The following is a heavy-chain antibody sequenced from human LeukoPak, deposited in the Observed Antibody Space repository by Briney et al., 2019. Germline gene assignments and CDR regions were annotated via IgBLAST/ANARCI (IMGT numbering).Heavy chain of an antibody. CDR3: ARADCNVPTCQGRDGFDV. CDR2: IKDVGRQE. V-gene: IGHV3-7*01. D-gene: IGHD2/OR15-2a*01. Sequence: GVSLRLSCAPSVLSFCRYFMTGVRQAPRRGLEWVANIKDVGRQEYYVDSVKGRFTISRDNGKGSLHLQMDRLRAEDTAVYYRARADCNVPTCQGRDGFDVWGQGTMVTVSA. J-gene: IGHJ3*01. CDR1: VLSFCRYF.